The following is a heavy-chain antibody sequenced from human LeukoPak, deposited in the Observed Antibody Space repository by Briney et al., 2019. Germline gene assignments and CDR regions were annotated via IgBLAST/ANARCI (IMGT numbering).Heavy chain of an antibody. CDR3: AKYPASGGYFDY. J-gene: IGHJ4*02. V-gene: IGHV3-23*01. CDR2: ISGSGANT. D-gene: IGHD6-13*01. CDR1: GFNFSTYS. Sequence: GGSLRLSCAASGFNFSTYSMSWVRLAPGKGLEWVSGISGSGANTYYADSVKGRFTISRDNSKNTLYLQMNSLRAEDTAVFYCAKYPASGGYFDYWGQGTLVTVSS.